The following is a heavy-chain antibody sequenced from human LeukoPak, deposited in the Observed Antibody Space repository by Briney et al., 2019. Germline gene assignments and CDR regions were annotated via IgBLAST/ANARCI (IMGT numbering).Heavy chain of an antibody. J-gene: IGHJ2*01. CDR2: INHSGST. V-gene: IGHV4-34*01. CDR3: ARPDTGTYWYFDL. D-gene: IGHD1-1*01. Sequence: SETLSLTCAVYGGSFSGYYWSWIRQPPGKGLEWIGEINHSGSTNYNPSLKSRVTISVDTSKNQFSLKLSSVTAADTAVYYCARPDTGTYWYFDLWGRGTLVTVSS. CDR1: GGSFSGYY.